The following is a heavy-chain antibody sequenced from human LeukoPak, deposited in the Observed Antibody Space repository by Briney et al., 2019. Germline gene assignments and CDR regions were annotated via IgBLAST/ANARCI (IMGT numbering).Heavy chain of an antibody. D-gene: IGHD2-2*02. Sequence: ASVKVSCKASGYTFTSYGISWVRQAPGQGLAWMGWISAYNGNTNYAQKLQGRVTMTTDTSTSTAYMELRSLRSDDTAVYYCARDRDCSSTSCYSRWWDYWGQGTLVTVSS. J-gene: IGHJ4*02. CDR3: ARDRDCSSTSCYSRWWDY. CDR2: ISAYNGNT. V-gene: IGHV1-18*01. CDR1: GYTFTSYG.